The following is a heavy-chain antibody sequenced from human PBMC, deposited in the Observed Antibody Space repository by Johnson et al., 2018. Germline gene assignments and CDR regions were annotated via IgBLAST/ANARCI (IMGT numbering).Heavy chain of an antibody. J-gene: IGHJ4*02. CDR1: GFNFNTYT. CDR3: VRTTYYDYIWGSYMYYFDH. D-gene: IGHD3-16*01. Sequence: VQLVQSGGGLVKPGGSXRLSCAASGFNFNTYTMNWVRQAPGKGLEWVSSISGASSYIVYADSVKGRFTISRDNAKQSLYVQMNSLRAEDTAVYYCVRTTYYDYIWGSYMYYFDHWGQGTLVTVSS. CDR2: ISGASSYI. V-gene: IGHV3-21*01.